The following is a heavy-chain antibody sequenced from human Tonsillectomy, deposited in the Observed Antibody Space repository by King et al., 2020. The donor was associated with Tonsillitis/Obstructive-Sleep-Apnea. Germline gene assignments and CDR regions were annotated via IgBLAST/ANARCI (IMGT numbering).Heavy chain of an antibody. CDR2: IKSKTDGGTT. CDR3: TTTVTTPRYMDV. D-gene: IGHD4-17*01. Sequence: EVQLVESGGGLVKPGGSLRLSCAASGFTFSNAWMSGVRQAPGKGLEWVGRIKSKTDGGTTDYAAPVKGRLTISRDDSKNTRYLQMNSLKTEDTAVYYCTTTVTTPRYMDVWGKGTTVTVSS. V-gene: IGHV3-15*01. J-gene: IGHJ6*03. CDR1: GFTFSNAW.